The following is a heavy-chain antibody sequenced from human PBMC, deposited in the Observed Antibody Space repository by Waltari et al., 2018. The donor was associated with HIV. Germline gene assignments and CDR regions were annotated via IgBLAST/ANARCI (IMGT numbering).Heavy chain of an antibody. CDR2: ISYDGRNK. J-gene: IGHJ4*02. D-gene: IGHD6-6*01. Sequence: QVPLLESGGGVVQPGRSLRLSCAVSGFTFSDYVFHWVRQAPGRGLEWVALISYDGRNKYYAESVKGRFTLSRDNAKNTLFLQMNSLRAEDTAVYYCAKEDFEYGSSSHLGYWGQGTLVTVSS. CDR3: AKEDFEYGSSSHLGY. CDR1: GFTFSDYV. V-gene: IGHV3-30*18.